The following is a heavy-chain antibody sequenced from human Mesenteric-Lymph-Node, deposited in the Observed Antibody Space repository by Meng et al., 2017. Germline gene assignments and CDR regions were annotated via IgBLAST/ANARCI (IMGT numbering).Heavy chain of an antibody. CDR3: AREDGSYTGFDY. CDR1: GGSVNSGSYY. CDR2: IYTSGST. V-gene: IGHV4-61*02. J-gene: IGHJ4*02. Sequence: SETLSLTCTISGGSVNSGSYYWSWIRQPAGKGLEWIGRIYTSGSTNYNPSLKSRVTISVDTSKNQFSLKLSSVTAADTAVYYCAREDGSYTGFDYWGQGTRVTGYS. D-gene: IGHD1-26*01.